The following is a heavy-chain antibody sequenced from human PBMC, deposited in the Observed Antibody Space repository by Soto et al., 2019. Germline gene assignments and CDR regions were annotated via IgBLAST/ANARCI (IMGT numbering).Heavy chain of an antibody. J-gene: IGHJ4*02. D-gene: IGHD2-2*02. CDR1: GYTFTDYS. V-gene: IGHV1-18*04. CDR2: INTHNGHT. Sequence: GASVKVSCKTSGYTFTDYSMNWVRQAPGQRLEWMGWINTHNGHTQYSPRFDDRVTMTTDPSTSTAYMELKGLRSDDTAVYYCARTDTWAYWGQGTLVTVS. CDR3: ARTDTWAY.